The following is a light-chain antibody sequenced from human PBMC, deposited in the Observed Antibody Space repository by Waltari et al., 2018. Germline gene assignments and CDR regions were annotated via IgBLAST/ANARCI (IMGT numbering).Light chain of an antibody. CDR3: QSYDDNNYVV. V-gene: IGLV6-57*01. CDR1: SGSIASNF. J-gene: IGLJ2*01. CDR2: EDK. Sequence: NFILTQPHSVSESPGKTLTISCTRNSGSIASNFVQWYQQRPGGSPTFLIYEDKESPSGVPARFSGSIDRSSNSASLTISGLETEDEADYYCQSYDDNNYVVFGGGTKVTVL.